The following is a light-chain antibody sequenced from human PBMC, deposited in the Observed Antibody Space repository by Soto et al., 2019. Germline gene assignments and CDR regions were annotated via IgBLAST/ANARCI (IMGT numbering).Light chain of an antibody. J-gene: IGKJ1*01. CDR3: QQFESSLT. V-gene: IGKV3-20*01. CDR1: QSVSSNF. CDR2: GAS. Sequence: EVVLTQSPVSLSSSPGERATFSCRASQSVSSNFFAWYQQKPGQAPMLLIYGASSRATGIPDRFSGSGSGTDFTLTISRLEPDDLAVYYCQQFESSLTFGQGTKVEI.